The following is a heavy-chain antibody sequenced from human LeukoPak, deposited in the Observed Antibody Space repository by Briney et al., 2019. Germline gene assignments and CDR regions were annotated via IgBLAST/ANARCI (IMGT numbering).Heavy chain of an antibody. CDR1: GGTFSSYA. D-gene: IGHD2-15*01. CDR3: ARLDRYSVVSDY. J-gene: IGHJ4*02. V-gene: IGHV1-69*06. CDR2: IIPIFGTA. Sequence: SVKASCKASGGTFSSYAISWVRQAPGQGLEWMGGIIPIFGTANYAQKFQGRVTITADKSTSTAYMELSSLRSEDTAVYYCARLDRYSVVSDYWGQGTLVTVSS.